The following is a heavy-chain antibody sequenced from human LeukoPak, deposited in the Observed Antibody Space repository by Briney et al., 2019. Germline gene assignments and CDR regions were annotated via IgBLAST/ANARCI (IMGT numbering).Heavy chain of an antibody. CDR3: ARDADGPGALIDY. V-gene: IGHV3-74*01. CDR1: GFTFSSYW. Sequence: GGSLRLSCAASGFTFSSYWMQWVRRAPGKGLEWFSRINNDGGDTFYADSVKGRFTISRDNAKNTLFLQMNSLRAGDTAVYYCARDADGPGALIDYWGQGALVTVSS. J-gene: IGHJ4*02. D-gene: IGHD2-8*01. CDR2: INNDGGDT.